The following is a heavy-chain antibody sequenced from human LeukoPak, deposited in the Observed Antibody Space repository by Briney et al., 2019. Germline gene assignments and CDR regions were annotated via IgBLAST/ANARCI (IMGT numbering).Heavy chain of an antibody. CDR1: EFTFSDYY. D-gene: IGHD3-10*01. CDR3: AAYNGSGSVNYYRGMDI. J-gene: IGHJ6*02. CDR2: ISDSAINT. Sequence: GGSLRLSCEASEFTFSDYYMSWIRQAPGKGLEWISYISDSAINTHYADSVKGRFTISRDNAKKLLVLEMKSLRSEDTAVYYCAAYNGSGSVNYYRGMDIWGQGTTVTVSS. V-gene: IGHV3-11*01.